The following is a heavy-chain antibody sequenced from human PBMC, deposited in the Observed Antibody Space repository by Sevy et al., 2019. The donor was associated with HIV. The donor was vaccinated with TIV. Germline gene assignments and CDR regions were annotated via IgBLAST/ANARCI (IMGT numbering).Heavy chain of an antibody. V-gene: IGHV3-7*03. J-gene: IGHJ6*02. Sequence: GGSLRLSCAASGFTFSNYWMSWVRQAPGKGLEWVANIKRDGSEKSYVASVKGRVTISRDNAKTSLYLQMNSLRAEDTAVYYCARDCSSATCLWGLDVWGQGTTVTV. CDR3: ARDCSSATCLWGLDV. CDR2: IKRDGSEK. CDR1: GFTFSNYW. D-gene: IGHD2-2*01.